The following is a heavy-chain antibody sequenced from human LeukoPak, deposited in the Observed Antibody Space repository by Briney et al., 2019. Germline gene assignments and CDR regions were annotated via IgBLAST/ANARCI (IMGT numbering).Heavy chain of an antibody. Sequence: PGRSLRLSCAASGFPFSSYAMHWVRQAPGKGREWVSAISTLDGSTYYADSVKGRFTISRDNSKNTLYLQMNSLRAEDTAIYYCAKGGWLEYWGQGTLVTVSS. V-gene: IGHV3-23*01. D-gene: IGHD6-19*01. CDR3: AKGGWLEY. CDR2: ISTLDGST. J-gene: IGHJ4*02. CDR1: GFPFSSYA.